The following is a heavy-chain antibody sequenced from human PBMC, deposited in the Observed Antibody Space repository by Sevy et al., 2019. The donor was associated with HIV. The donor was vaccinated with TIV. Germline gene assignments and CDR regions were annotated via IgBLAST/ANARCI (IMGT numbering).Heavy chain of an antibody. CDR1: GFTFGTYD. D-gene: IGHD3-16*01. J-gene: IGHJ6*02. Sequence: GGSLRLSCAASGFTFGTYDMHWVRQAPGKGLEWVAIISSDGSYRYYADSVRGRFSMSRDNSKNTMYLQISGLLIEDTAVYYCAKNRPPGGSLFSRHWVDVWGRGTTVTVSS. CDR2: ISSDGSYR. CDR3: AKNRPPGGSLFSRHWVDV. V-gene: IGHV3-30*18.